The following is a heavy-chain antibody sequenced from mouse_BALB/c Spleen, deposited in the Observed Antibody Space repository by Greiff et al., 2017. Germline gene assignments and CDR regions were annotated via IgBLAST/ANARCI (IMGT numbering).Heavy chain of an antibody. CDR2: INPYNDGT. CDR3: AREGLYGNYGGYYAMDY. CDR1: GYTFTSYV. D-gene: IGHD2-10*02. V-gene: IGHV1-14*01. J-gene: IGHJ4*01. Sequence: EVQLQQSGPELVKPGASVKMSCKASGYTFTSYVMHWVKQKPGQGLEWIGYINPYNDGTKYNEKFKGKATLTSDKSSSTAYMELSSLTSEDSAVYYCAREGLYGNYGGYYAMDYWGQGTSVTVSS.